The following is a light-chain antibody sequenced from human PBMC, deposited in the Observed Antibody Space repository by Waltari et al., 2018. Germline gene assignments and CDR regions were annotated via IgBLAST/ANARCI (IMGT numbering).Light chain of an antibody. CDR2: ATS. Sequence: DIQLTQSPSLLSASLGDRVTITCRASQGRSNYLAWYQQQPGKAPKLLISATSTLQSGVPSRFSGSGSGTEFTLTISDLQPEDFTTYYCQQLISYSLITFGQGTRLEIK. V-gene: IGKV1-9*01. J-gene: IGKJ5*01. CDR3: QQLISYSLIT. CDR1: QGRSNY.